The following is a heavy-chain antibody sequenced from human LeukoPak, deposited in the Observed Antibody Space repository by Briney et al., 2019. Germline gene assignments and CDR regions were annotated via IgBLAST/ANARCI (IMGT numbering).Heavy chain of an antibody. CDR3: ARHGDGARSYNWFDP. Sequence: GESLKISCKGSGYSFASYWIGWVRQMPGKGLEWMGIIYPGDSDTRYSPSFQGQVTISADKSISTAYLQWSSLKASDTAMYYCARHGDGARSYNWFDPWGQGTLVTVSS. V-gene: IGHV5-51*01. J-gene: IGHJ5*02. CDR2: IYPGDSDT. D-gene: IGHD7-27*01. CDR1: GYSFASYW.